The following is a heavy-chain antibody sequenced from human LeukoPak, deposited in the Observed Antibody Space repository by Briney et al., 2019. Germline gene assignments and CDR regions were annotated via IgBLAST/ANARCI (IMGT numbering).Heavy chain of an antibody. Sequence: QPGGSLRLSCAASGFTFDDYAMHWVRQAPGKGLEWVSGINWNGGSTGYADSVKGRFTISRDNAKNSLYLQMNSLRAEDTALYYCARVLLWFGELSFDAFDIWGQGTMVTVSS. CDR2: INWNGGST. CDR3: ARVLLWFGELSFDAFDI. V-gene: IGHV3-20*04. D-gene: IGHD3-10*01. CDR1: GFTFDDYA. J-gene: IGHJ3*02.